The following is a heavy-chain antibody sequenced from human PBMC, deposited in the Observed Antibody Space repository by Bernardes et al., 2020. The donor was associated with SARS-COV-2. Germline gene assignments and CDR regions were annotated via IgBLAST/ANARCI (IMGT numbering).Heavy chain of an antibody. CDR2: IYPGDSDT. V-gene: IGHV5-51*01. Sequence: GACLKNSSKGSGYSLSHSWIGWVRPAPGKGLEWMGIIYPGDSDTRYSPPFQGQVAISVDTSISTAYLEWISLKASDTAMYYCATLFCNTLCLVPHAFDLWGQGTMVTVSS. CDR1: GYSLSHSW. CDR3: ATLFCNTLCLVPHAFDL. D-gene: IGHD2-2*01. J-gene: IGHJ3*01.